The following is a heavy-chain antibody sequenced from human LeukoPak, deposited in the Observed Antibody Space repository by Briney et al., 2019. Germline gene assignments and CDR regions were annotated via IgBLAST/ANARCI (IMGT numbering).Heavy chain of an antibody. CDR2: IKPDGSAK. J-gene: IGHJ4*02. V-gene: IGHV3-7*01. D-gene: IGHD2-21*02. Sequence: GGSLRLSCAASGFAFSSHWMSWVRQAPGRGLDWVASIKPDGSAKYYMDSVKGRFTISRDNSQNSLSLQMNSLRVDDTAVYYCAARGLVVVTAISPSDYWGQGTLVTVSS. CDR1: GFAFSSHW. CDR3: AARGLVVVTAISPSDY.